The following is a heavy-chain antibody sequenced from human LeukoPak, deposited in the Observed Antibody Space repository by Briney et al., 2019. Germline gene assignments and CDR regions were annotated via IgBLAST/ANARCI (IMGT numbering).Heavy chain of an antibody. CDR2: INPNSGGT. CDR1: GYTISDYF. V-gene: IGHV1-2*02. J-gene: IGHJ4*02. Sequence: GASVKVSCKASGYTISDYFMHWVRQAPGQGLEWMGWINPNSGGTNYAQKFQGRVTMTRDTSISTAYMELSRLRSDDTAVYYCARDRWGIAVYSFVFDYWGQGTLVTVSS. D-gene: IGHD6-19*01. CDR3: ARDRWGIAVYSFVFDY.